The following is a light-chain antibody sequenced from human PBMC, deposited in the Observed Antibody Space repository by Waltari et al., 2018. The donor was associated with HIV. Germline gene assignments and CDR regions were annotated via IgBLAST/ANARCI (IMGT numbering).Light chain of an antibody. CDR3: QQYSISPWT. Sequence: DIVLAQSPGCLVVRLCGRATLTCKASPSLLYSSTNKNYLAWYQHKPRQPPKLLIYWASTRQFGVPERFRGSGSGTDFSLTINSLRIEDVAVYYCQQYSISPWTFGQRTKM. CDR1: PSLLYSSTNKNY. J-gene: IGKJ1*01. CDR2: WAS. V-gene: IGKV4-1*01.